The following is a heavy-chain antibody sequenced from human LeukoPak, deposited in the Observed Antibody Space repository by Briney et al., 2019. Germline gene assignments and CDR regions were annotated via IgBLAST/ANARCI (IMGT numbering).Heavy chain of an antibody. CDR1: GYSISSGYY. CDR2: IYHSGST. D-gene: IGHD2-21*02. CDR3: ASPRGDCPGC. Sequence: PSETLSLTCTVSGYSISSGYYWGWIRQPPGKGLEWIGSIYHSGSTYYNPSLKSRVTISVDTSKNQFSLKLSSVTAADTAVYYCASPRGDCPGCWGQGTLVTVSS. V-gene: IGHV4-38-2*02. J-gene: IGHJ1*01.